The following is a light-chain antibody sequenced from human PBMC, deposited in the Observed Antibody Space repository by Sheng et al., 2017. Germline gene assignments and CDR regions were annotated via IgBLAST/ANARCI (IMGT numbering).Light chain of an antibody. J-gene: IGLJ2*01. CDR1: SSDIDTYNR. Sequence: SALTQPASVSGSPGQSIAISCTVASSDIDTYNRVSWYQQQPGKAPKLMIYDVSNQPSGISNRFSGSKSGNTTSLTISGLQTEDEGDYYCSSYTHSAAVFGGRDPGDRP. CDR3: SSYTHSAAV. V-gene: IGLV2-14*03. CDR2: DVS.